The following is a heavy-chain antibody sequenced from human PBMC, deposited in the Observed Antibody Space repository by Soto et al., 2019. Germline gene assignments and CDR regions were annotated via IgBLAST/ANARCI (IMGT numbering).Heavy chain of an antibody. CDR2: IIPIFGTA. D-gene: IGHD3-22*01. V-gene: IGHV1-69*13. Sequence: ASVKVSCKASGGTFSSYAISWVRQAPGQGREWMGGIIPIFGTANYAQKFQGRVTITADESTSTAYMELSSLRSEDTAVYYCARVNRDYYDSSGYSRPFDYWGQGTLVTVSS. CDR3: ARVNRDYYDSSGYSRPFDY. J-gene: IGHJ4*02. CDR1: GGTFSSYA.